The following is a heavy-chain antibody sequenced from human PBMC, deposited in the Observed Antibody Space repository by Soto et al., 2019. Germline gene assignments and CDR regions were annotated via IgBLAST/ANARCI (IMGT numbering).Heavy chain of an antibody. J-gene: IGHJ3*02. CDR1: GYSFTSYW. CDR2: IYPGDSDT. V-gene: IGHV5-51*01. CDR3: ARAGCSTTSCRDAFDI. Sequence: PGESLKISCKGSGYSFTSYWIGWVRQMPGKGLEWMGIIYPGDSDTRHSPSFQGQVTISADKSINTAYLRWSSLKASDTAMYYCARAGCSTTSCRDAFDIWGQGTMVTVS. D-gene: IGHD2-2*01.